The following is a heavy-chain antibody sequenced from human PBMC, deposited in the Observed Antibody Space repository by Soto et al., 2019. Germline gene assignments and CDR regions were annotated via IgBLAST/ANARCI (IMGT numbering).Heavy chain of an antibody. J-gene: IGHJ4*02. CDR3: ARDREKGVLDY. V-gene: IGHV3-33*01. CDR1: GFTFSSYV. CDR2: IWYDGSNK. Sequence: GGSLRLSCAASGFTFSSYVMHWVRPAPGKGLEWLAVIWYDGSNKDYADSVKGRFTISRDNSKNTLYLQMNSLRAEDTAVYYCARDREKGVLDYWGQGTLVTVYS. D-gene: IGHD3-10*01.